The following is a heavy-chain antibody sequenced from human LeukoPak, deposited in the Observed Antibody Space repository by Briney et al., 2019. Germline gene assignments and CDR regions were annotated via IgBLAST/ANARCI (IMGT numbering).Heavy chain of an antibody. J-gene: IGHJ1*01. CDR3: ARDSGSYWDFQH. V-gene: IGHV1-2*06. CDR2: INPNSGGT. CDR1: GYTFTGYY. D-gene: IGHD1-26*01. Sequence: ASVKVSCKASGYTFTGYYMHWVRQAPGQGLEWMGRINPNSGGTNYAQKFQGRVTMTRDTSISTACTELSRLRSDDTAVYYCARDSGSYWDFQHWGQGTLVTVSS.